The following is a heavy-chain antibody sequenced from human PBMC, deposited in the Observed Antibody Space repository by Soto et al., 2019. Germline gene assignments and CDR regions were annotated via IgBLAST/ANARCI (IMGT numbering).Heavy chain of an antibody. CDR3: VRYCSTTKCPFDY. J-gene: IGHJ4*02. CDR2: IYYSGNT. CDR1: GGSISSGGSY. Sequence: SETLSLTCTVSGGSISSGGSYWGWIRQPPGKGLEWIGYIYYSGNTYFNPSLKGRVTLSVDTSKNQFSLNLSSVTAADTAVYYCVRYCSTTKCPFDYWGQGTLVIVSS. D-gene: IGHD2-2*01. V-gene: IGHV4-30-4*01.